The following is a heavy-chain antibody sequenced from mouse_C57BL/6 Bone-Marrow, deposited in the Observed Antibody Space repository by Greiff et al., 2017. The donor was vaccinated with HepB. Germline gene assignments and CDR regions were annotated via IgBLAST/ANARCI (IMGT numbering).Heavy chain of an antibody. CDR2: INPSSGYT. V-gene: IGHV1-7*01. J-gene: IGHJ3*01. D-gene: IGHD6-5*01. CDR3: ARRAYREWFAY. CDR1: GYTFTSYW. Sequence: QVQLKESGAELAKPGASVKLSCQASGYTFTSYWMHWVKQRPGQGLEWIGYINPSSGYTKYNQKFKDKATLTADKSSSTAYMQLSSLTYEDSAVYYCARRAYREWFAYWGQGTLVTVSA.